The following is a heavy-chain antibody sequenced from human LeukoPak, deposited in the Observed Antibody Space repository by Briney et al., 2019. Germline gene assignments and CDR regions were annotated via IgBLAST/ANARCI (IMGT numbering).Heavy chain of an antibody. CDR1: GFTFSSYA. CDR3: ARHASTVTTMYYYYGMDV. V-gene: IGHV3-30-3*01. Sequence: GGSLRLSCAASGFTFSSYAMHWVRQAPGKGLEWVAVISYDGSNKYYADSVKGRFTISRDNSKNTLYLQMNSLRAEDTAVYYCARHASTVTTMYYYYGMDVWGQGTLVTVSS. J-gene: IGHJ6*02. CDR2: ISYDGSNK. D-gene: IGHD4-11*01.